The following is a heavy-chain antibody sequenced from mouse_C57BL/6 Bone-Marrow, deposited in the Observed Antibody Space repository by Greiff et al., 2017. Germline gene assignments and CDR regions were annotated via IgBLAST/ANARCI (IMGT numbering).Heavy chain of an antibody. CDR3: PFIYDGYYGFAY. J-gene: IGHJ3*01. CDR2: IYPRSGNT. D-gene: IGHD2-3*01. V-gene: IGHV1-81*01. CDR1: GYTFTSYG. Sequence: QVQLQQSGAELARPGASVKLSCKASGYTFTSYGISWVKQRTGQGLEWIGEIYPRSGNTYYNEKFKGKATLTADKSSSTAYMELRRLTSEDSAVYVCPFIYDGYYGFAYWGQGTLVTVSA.